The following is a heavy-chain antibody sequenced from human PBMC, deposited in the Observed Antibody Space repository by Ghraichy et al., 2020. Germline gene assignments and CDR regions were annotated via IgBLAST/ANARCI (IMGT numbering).Heavy chain of an antibody. Sequence: GGSLRLSCAASGFTFSSYGMHWVRQAPGKGLEWVAVISYDGSNKYYADSVKGRFTISRDNSKNTLYLQMNSLRAEDTAVYYCAKDEPATVTTFAYWGQGTLVTVSS. D-gene: IGHD4-17*01. CDR2: ISYDGSNK. CDR1: GFTFSSYG. V-gene: IGHV3-30*18. CDR3: AKDEPATVTTFAY. J-gene: IGHJ4*02.